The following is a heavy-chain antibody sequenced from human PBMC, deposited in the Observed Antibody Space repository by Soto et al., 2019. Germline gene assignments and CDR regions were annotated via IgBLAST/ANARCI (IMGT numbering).Heavy chain of an antibody. D-gene: IGHD6-13*01. V-gene: IGHV4-31*03. CDR3: ARDHIAAAGPSYYSYAMDV. CDR1: GESISSGAYY. J-gene: IGHJ6*02. Sequence: QVQLQESGPGLVKPSQTLSLTCSVSGESISSGAYYWTWIRQHPGKGLEWIGYIYYSGSTFYNPPLKSRGTLSVDTSTNLFSLKLSSVTAADTAVYYCARDHIAAAGPSYYSYAMDVWGQGTTVTVSS. CDR2: IYYSGST.